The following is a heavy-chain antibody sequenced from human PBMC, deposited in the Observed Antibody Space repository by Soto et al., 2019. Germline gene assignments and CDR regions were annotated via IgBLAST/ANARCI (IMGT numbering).Heavy chain of an antibody. CDR2: INPRSGGT. CDR3: ARLNKWFRDAFDI. V-gene: IGHV1-46*01. J-gene: IGHJ3*02. Sequence: ASVKVSCKASGYTFTSHHMHWVRQVPGEGLDWMGMINPRSGGTNSPQKFQGRVTMTRDTSTSTVYMELSSLRSEDTAVYYCARLNKWFRDAFDIWGQGTMVTVS. D-gene: IGHD3-22*01. CDR1: GYTFTSHH.